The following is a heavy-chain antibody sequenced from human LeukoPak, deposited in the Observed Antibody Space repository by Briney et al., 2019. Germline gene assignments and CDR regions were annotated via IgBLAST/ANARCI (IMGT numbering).Heavy chain of an antibody. CDR2: ISAYNGHT. CDR1: GYTFTSYG. V-gene: IGHV1-18*01. CDR3: ASNLPYYYDSSGPITNAFDI. J-gene: IGHJ3*02. Sequence: ASVKVSCKASGYTFTSYGISWVRQAPGQGLEWMGWISAYNGHTNYAQKLQGRVTMTRDTSTSTAYMELRGLSSDDTAVYYCASNLPYYYDSSGPITNAFDIWGQGTMVTVSS. D-gene: IGHD3-22*01.